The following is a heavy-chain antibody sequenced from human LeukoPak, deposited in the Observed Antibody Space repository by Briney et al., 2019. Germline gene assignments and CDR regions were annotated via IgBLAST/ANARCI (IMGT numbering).Heavy chain of an antibody. D-gene: IGHD2-2*01. Sequence: ASVKVSCKASGYTFTGYYMHWVRQAPGQGLEWMGWINPNSGGTNYAQKFQGRVTMTRDTSISTAYMELSRLRSDDTAVYYCAREYCSSTSCQGFVDYWGQGTLVTISS. V-gene: IGHV1-2*02. J-gene: IGHJ4*02. CDR3: AREYCSSTSCQGFVDY. CDR2: INPNSGGT. CDR1: GYTFTGYY.